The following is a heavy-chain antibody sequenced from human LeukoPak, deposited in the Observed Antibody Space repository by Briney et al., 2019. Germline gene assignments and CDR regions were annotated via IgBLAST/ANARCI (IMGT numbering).Heavy chain of an antibody. CDR2: IFYDGST. J-gene: IGHJ4*02. D-gene: IGHD6-13*01. CDR3: ARDPPYSSTPGIDY. Sequence: PSETLSLTCSVTGASIASGGYYWSWIRQYPGKGLEWIGYIFYDGSTYYNPSLKSRVTISVDTSKNQFSLKLSSVTAADTAVYYCARDPPYSSTPGIDYWGQGTLVTVSS. CDR1: GASIASGGYY. V-gene: IGHV4-31*03.